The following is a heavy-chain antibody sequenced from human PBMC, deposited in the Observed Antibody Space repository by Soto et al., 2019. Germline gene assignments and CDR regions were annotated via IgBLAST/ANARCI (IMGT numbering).Heavy chain of an antibody. CDR1: GVTFSSYA. Sequence: QVQLVESGGGVVQPGRSLRLSCEASGVTFSSYAMHWVRQAPGKGLEWVAVIWSDGSKKYYGDSVKGRFTISRDNSKNTLYLQMKVEDTAVYYCARDEEPWGQGTLVIVSS. V-gene: IGHV3-33*01. J-gene: IGHJ5*02. CDR2: IWSDGSKK. CDR3: ARDEEP.